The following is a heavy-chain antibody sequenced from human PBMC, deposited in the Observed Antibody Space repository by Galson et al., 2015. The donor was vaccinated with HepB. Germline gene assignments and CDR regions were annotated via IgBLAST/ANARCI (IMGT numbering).Heavy chain of an antibody. CDR3: ARDGCSGGSCYFDY. D-gene: IGHD2-15*01. J-gene: IGHJ4*02. CDR1: GYTFSDYY. V-gene: IGHV1-2*02. Sequence: SVKVSCKASGYTFSDYYMHWVRQAPGQGLEWMGWINPNSSGTKSAQNFQGRVTMTRDTSISTAYMELSRLRSDDTAVYYCARDGCSGGSCYFDYWGQGTLVTVSS. CDR2: INPNSSGT.